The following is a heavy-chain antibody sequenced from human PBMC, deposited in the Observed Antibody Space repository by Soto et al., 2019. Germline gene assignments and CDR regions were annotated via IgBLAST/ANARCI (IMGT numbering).Heavy chain of an antibody. V-gene: IGHV3-23*01. J-gene: IGHJ3*01. CDR2: ISGSGGSM. CDR1: DFSFISYS. D-gene: IGHD1-26*01. CDR3: AKLMIGVGATSAFDL. Sequence: GGSLRLSCAASDFSFISYSMTWVRQAPGKGLDWVAVISGSGGSMWYADSVKGRFSISRDNFKNTVYLQPNSLRVDDTALYYCAKLMIGVGATSAFDLWGQGTMVTVSS.